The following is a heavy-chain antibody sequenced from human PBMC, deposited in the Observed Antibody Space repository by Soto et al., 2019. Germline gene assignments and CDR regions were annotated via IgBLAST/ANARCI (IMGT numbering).Heavy chain of an antibody. V-gene: IGHV1-8*01. J-gene: IGHJ2*01. CDR3: ARRTIAHWYFDL. CDR2: MNGGRDNT. D-gene: IGHD1-1*01. Sequence: ASVKVSCKASGYTFTSYDINWVRLAPGQGLEWMGWMNGGRDNTGCRQRFQGRLTMTKDTSKSTAYMELSSLTSEDTAVYYCARRTIAHWYFDLWGRGTLVTVSS. CDR1: GYTFTSYD.